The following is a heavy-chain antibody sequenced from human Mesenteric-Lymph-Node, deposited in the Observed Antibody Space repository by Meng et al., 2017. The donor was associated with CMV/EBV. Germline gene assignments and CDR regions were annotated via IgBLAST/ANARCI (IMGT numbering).Heavy chain of an antibody. CDR1: GYRFTNYW. J-gene: IGHJ4*02. D-gene: IGHD3/OR15-3a*01. V-gene: IGHV5-51*01. CDR3: ARLPQNYDFWTNYCDY. CDR2: IYPGDSDT. Sequence: GESLKISCKGSGYRFTNYWIGWVRQMPGKGLEWMGMIYPGDSDTRYSPSFLGQVIISADKSTSTAYLQWSNLKASDAAMYYCARLPQNYDFWTNYCDYWGQGTLVTVSS.